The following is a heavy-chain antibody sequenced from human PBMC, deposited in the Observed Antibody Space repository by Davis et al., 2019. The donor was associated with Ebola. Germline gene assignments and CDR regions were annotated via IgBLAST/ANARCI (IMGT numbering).Heavy chain of an antibody. D-gene: IGHD2-2*01. CDR3: ARDPGQYCSSTSCYDWFDP. Sequence: PGGSLRLSCAASGFTFSSYGMHWVRQAPGKGLEWVAVIWYDGSNKYYADSVKGRFTISRDNSKNTLYLQMNSLRAEDTAVYYCARDPGQYCSSTSCYDWFDPWGQGTLVTVSS. V-gene: IGHV3-33*01. J-gene: IGHJ5*02. CDR2: IWYDGSNK. CDR1: GFTFSSYG.